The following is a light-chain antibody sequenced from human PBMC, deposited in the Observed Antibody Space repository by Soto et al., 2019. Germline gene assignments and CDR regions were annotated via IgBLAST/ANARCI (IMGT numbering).Light chain of an antibody. J-gene: IGKJ1*01. Sequence: EFVLTQTPGTLSLSPGERATLSCRASQSVNSKLAWYQQKPSQAPRLLIYGASTRATGIPARFSGSGSGTEFTLTISSLQSEDFAVYYCQQYNNWPPNTFGQGTKVDIK. V-gene: IGKV3-15*01. CDR3: QQYNNWPPNT. CDR1: QSVNSK. CDR2: GAS.